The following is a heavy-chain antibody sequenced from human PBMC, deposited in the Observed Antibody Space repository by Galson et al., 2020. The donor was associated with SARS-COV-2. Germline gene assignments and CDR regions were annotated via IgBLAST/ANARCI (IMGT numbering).Heavy chain of an antibody. J-gene: IGHJ4*02. CDR3: ARVSTDLNAGWFVIRRAYFEY. V-gene: IGHV4-34*01. D-gene: IGHD3-10*01. CDR1: GGSFSDYY. CDR2: INHSGSA. Sequence: ETSETLSLTCAVYGGSFSDYYWTWIRQPPGKGLEWIGEINHSGSANYNPSLKSRATVSVDTSKNQFSLKLRSVTAADTAVYYCARVSTDLNAGWFVIRRAYFEYWGQGTVVTVST.